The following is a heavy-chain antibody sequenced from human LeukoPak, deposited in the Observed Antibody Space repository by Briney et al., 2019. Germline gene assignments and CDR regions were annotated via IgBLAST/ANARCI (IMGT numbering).Heavy chain of an antibody. V-gene: IGHV4-39*01. CDR3: AAYYYDSSGYLG. CDR1: GGSISSTGYY. CDR2: ISYSGST. J-gene: IGHJ4*02. Sequence: KASETLSLTCTVSGGSISSTGYYWGWIRQPPGKGLEWIGSISYSGSTYYNPFLKSRVTISVDTSKNQFSLKLTSVTAADTAEYYCAAYYYDSSGYLGCGQGTLVTVSS. D-gene: IGHD3-22*01.